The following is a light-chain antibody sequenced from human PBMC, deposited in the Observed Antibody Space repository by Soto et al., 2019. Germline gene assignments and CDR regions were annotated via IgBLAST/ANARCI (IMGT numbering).Light chain of an antibody. CDR2: GAS. V-gene: IGKV3-20*01. Sequence: IVLTQSPGTLSLSPGDRATLSCRASQRVSARYLAWFHQKPGQAPRLLIFGASARATGIPDRFSGSGSGTDFTLTIDRLEPEDFAMYYCQQYSDLPPTFGQGTKLEIK. J-gene: IGKJ1*01. CDR3: QQYSDLPPT. CDR1: QRVSARY.